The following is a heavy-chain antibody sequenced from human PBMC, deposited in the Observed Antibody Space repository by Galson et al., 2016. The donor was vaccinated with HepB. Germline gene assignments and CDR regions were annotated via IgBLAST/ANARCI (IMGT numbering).Heavy chain of an antibody. V-gene: IGHV3-74*01. CDR3: AREGDAYNLDY. D-gene: IGHD5-24*01. CDR1: GFTFSSYW. Sequence: SLRLSCAASGFTFSSYWMHWVRQAPGKGLVWVSCTTSDEGWKNYADSVKGRFTISRDNAKNTLYLQMNSLRAEDTAVYYCAREGDAYNLDYWGQGTLVTVSS. CDR2: TTSDEGWK. J-gene: IGHJ4*02.